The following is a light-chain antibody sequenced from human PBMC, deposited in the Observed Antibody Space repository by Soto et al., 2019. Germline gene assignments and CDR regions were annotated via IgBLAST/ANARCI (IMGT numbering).Light chain of an antibody. J-gene: IGKJ4*01. CDR2: AAS. Sequence: DIQMTQSPSSLSASVGDRVTITCRASQSISSYLNWYQQKPGKAPKLLIYAASSLQSGVPSRFSGSGSGTDFPLTIGSLQPEDFATYYCQQSYSTPLTFGGGTKVEIK. CDR1: QSISSY. V-gene: IGKV1-39*01. CDR3: QQSYSTPLT.